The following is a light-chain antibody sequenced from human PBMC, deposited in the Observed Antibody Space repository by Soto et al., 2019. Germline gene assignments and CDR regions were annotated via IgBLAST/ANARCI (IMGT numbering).Light chain of an antibody. CDR1: QSVRSN. Sequence: EIVMTQSPATLSASPGETVTLSCRASQSVRSNLAWYQQKPGQAPRLLIYDASNMATGIPARFSGSGSGTEFALTYSSLQSEDFAIYYCQQYDHWPPYTFGQGTKLEI. CDR2: DAS. CDR3: QQYDHWPPYT. J-gene: IGKJ2*01. V-gene: IGKV3-15*01.